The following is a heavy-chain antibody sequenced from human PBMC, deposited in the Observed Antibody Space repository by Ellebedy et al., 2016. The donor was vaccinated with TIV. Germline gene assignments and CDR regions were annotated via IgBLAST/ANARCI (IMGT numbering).Heavy chain of an antibody. V-gene: IGHV1-69*04. CDR2: IIPILGIA. D-gene: IGHD6-13*01. J-gene: IGHJ4*02. CDR3: ARGHSLSSTWYFLFSRGHDRIDF. CDR1: GGTFSSYA. Sequence: AASVKVSCKASGGTFSSYAISWVRQAPGQGLEWMGRIIPILGIANYAQKFQGRVTITADKSTSTAYMELSSLRSEDTAVYYCARGHSLSSTWYFLFSRGHDRIDFWGQGTPVTVTS.